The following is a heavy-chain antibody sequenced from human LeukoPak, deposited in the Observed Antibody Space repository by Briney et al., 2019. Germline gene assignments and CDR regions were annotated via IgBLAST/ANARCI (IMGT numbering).Heavy chain of an antibody. J-gene: IGHJ4*01. D-gene: IGHD6-25*01. CDR1: GLSLSTSGVR. CDR3: VHQPNLPAANA. Sequence: SGPTLVNPTQTLTLTCTLSGLSLSTSGVRVGWIRQPPGKALEWLGLFYWHGGRRYSPSLRTRLTIARDCSNKQLVLTLTNVDPLDTATYYVVHQPNLPAANAWGQGMLVTVSS. CDR2: FYWHGGR. V-gene: IGHV2-5*01.